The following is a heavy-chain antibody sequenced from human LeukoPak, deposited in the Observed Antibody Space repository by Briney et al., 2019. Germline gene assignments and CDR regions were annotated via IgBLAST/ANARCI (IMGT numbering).Heavy chain of an antibody. D-gene: IGHD3-9*01. CDR2: TYYRSKWYN. Sequence: SQTLSLTCAISGDSVSSNSAAWNWIRQSPSRGLEWLGRTYYRSKWYNDYAVSVKSRITINPDTSKNQFSLQLNSVTPEDTAVYYCARETPTLRYFDWLLMEGNYYGMDVWGKGTTVTVSS. V-gene: IGHV6-1*01. CDR3: ARETPTLRYFDWLLMEGNYYGMDV. J-gene: IGHJ6*04. CDR1: GDSVSSNSAA.